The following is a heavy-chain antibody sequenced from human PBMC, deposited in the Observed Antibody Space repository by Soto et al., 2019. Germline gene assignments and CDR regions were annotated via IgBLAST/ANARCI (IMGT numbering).Heavy chain of an antibody. CDR3: ARVLAAAGTPDPDY. D-gene: IGHD6-13*01. CDR2: INSDGSST. CDR1: GFTVSSYW. Sequence: GGSLRLSCAASGFTVSSYWMHWVRTAPGKGLVWVSRINSDGSSTSYADSVKGRFTISRDNAKNTLYLQMNSLRAEDTAVYYCARVLAAAGTPDPDYWGQGTLVTVSS. V-gene: IGHV3-74*01. J-gene: IGHJ4*02.